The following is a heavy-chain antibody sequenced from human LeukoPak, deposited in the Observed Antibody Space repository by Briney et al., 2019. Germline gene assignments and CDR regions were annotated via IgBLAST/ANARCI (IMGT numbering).Heavy chain of an antibody. Sequence: ASVKVSCKASGYTFTGYGISWVRQAPGQGLEWMGWISAYNGNTNYAQKLQGRVTMTTDTSTSTAYMELRSLRSDDTAVYYCARAKIEYSSSYHDYWGQGTLVTVSS. CDR2: ISAYNGNT. CDR1: GYTFTGYG. V-gene: IGHV1-18*01. CDR3: ARAKIEYSSSYHDY. D-gene: IGHD6-6*01. J-gene: IGHJ4*02.